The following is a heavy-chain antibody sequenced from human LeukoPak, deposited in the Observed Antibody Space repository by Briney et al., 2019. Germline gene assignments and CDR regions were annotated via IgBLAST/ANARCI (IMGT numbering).Heavy chain of an antibody. CDR3: ARHLSSTSYPFYSYLDV. Sequence: RSETRSLTCTVSGASISGYYWSWLRQPPGKELEWIGYIHTSGSTRFNPSLQSRVTLSFDTSKDQFSLKLTSLTAADTAVYYCARHLSSTSYPFYSYLDVWGKGTTVTVSS. J-gene: IGHJ6*03. CDR1: GASISGYY. CDR2: IHTSGST. D-gene: IGHD2-2*02. V-gene: IGHV4-4*09.